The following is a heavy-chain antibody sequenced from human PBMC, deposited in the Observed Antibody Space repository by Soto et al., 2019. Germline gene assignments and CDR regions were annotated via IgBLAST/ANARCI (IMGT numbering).Heavy chain of an antibody. CDR1: GFTFSSYA. J-gene: IGHJ4*02. CDR3: AKDVGSYYYDTSAYHYDY. Sequence: GGSLRLSCAASGFTFSSYAMSWVRQAPGKGLEWVSTISGSDGRTYSTDSVKGRFTISRDNSRNTAYLQMNSLRVEDTAVYYCAKDVGSYYYDTSAYHYDYWGRGTQVTVSS. D-gene: IGHD3-22*01. V-gene: IGHV3-23*01. CDR2: ISGSDGRT.